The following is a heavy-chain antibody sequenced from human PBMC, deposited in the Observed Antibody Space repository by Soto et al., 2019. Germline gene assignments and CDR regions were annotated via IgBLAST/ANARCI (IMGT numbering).Heavy chain of an antibody. Sequence: GGSLRLSCAASGFTFSGSAMHWVRQASGKGLEWVGRIRSKTNSYATTYAASVTGRFTISRDDSENTAYLQMNSLKTEDTAVYYCARDPYYWGQGTLVTVSS. CDR3: ARDPYY. V-gene: IGHV3-73*01. CDR1: GFTFSGSA. CDR2: IRSKTNSYAT. J-gene: IGHJ4*02.